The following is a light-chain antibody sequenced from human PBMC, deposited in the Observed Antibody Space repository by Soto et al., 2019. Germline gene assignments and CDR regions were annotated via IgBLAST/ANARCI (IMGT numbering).Light chain of an antibody. CDR3: SSYTTSNTRQIV. V-gene: IGLV2-14*03. CDR1: SSDVGGYNY. J-gene: IGLJ1*01. CDR2: AVT. Sequence: QSVLTQPASVSGSPGQSITISCTGTSSDVGGYNYVSWYQHHPGKAPKLIIYAVTNRPSGVSNPFSGSKSGNTASLTISGLQPEEEADYYCSSYTTSNTRQIVFGTGTKVTVL.